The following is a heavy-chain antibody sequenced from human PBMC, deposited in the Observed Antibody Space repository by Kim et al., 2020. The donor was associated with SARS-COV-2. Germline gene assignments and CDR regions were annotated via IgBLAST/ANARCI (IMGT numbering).Heavy chain of an antibody. CDR1: GYTLTELS. CDR3: ATGSVVAATGWFDP. D-gene: IGHD2-15*01. V-gene: IGHV1-24*01. CDR2: FDPEDGET. Sequence: ASVKVSCKVSGYTLTELSMHWVRQAPGKGLEWMGGFDPEDGETIYAQKFQGRVTMTEDTSTDTAYMELSRLRSEDTAVYYCATGSVVAATGWFDPWGQGTLVTVSS. J-gene: IGHJ5*02.